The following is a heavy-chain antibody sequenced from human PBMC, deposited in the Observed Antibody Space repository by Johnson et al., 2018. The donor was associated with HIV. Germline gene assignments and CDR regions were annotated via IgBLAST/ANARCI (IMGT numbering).Heavy chain of an antibody. J-gene: IGHJ3*02. CDR3: ARGRRPWELHGFNAFDT. D-gene: IGHD1-26*01. Sequence: QMLLVESGGGVVQPGRSLRLSCVGSGFTFSSYGMHWVRQAPGKGLEWGAVISYDGNNKYYADSVKGRFTISRDNSKNTLYLQMNSLRVEDTAVYHCARGRRPWELHGFNAFDTWGQGTMVIVSS. V-gene: IGHV3-30*03. CDR1: GFTFSSYG. CDR2: ISYDGNNK.